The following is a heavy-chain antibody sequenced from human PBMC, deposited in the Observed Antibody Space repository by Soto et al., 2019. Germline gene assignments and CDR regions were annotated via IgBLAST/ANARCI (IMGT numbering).Heavy chain of an antibody. J-gene: IGHJ4*02. CDR2: VNPSGGST. CDR1: GYTFTSYY. V-gene: IGHV1-46*01. Sequence: GASMKGSWKAPGYTFTSYYIHWGRQAPGQRLEGMGLVNPSGGSTSYAQKFRGRGTMTRGTSTSTVSMDLSSLRSEDTAVYYCARAESADNFDYWGQGTLVTVSS. CDR3: ARAESADNFDY.